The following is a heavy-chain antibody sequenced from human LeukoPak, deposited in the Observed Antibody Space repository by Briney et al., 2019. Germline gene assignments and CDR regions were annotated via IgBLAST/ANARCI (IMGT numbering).Heavy chain of an antibody. CDR3: ARTYYYDSTLFDY. V-gene: IGHV1-2*02. CDR1: GYTFTDYY. CDR2: INANSGGI. J-gene: IGHJ4*02. D-gene: IGHD3-22*01. Sequence: GASVKVSCKASGYTFTDYYVHWVRQAPGQGLEWMGWINANSGGITYAQKFQGRVTMTRDTSISTAYMELSRLRSDDTAVYYCARTYYYDSTLFDYWGQGTLVTVSS.